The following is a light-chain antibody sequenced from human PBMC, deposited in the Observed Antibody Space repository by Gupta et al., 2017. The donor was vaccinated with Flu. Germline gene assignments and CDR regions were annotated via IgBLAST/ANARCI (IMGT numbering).Light chain of an antibody. CDR2: DTN. CDR1: TGASSGVSY. CDR3: LLTHSGAPSPGE. V-gene: IGLV7-46*01. Sequence: TVTVSSCTGASSGVSYTFCFHQHPGQAPHTLIFDTNNKHSCTPARFSGSLMGGTAALTLSSAPPEEEADYYCLLTHSGAPSPGEFGGGTKLTVL. J-gene: IGLJ3*02.